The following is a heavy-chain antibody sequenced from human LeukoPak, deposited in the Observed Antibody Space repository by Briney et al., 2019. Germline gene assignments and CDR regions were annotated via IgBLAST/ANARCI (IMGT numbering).Heavy chain of an antibody. CDR2: ISSRSRTI. CDR3: VRGTRAFDV. J-gene: IGHJ3*01. CDR1: GFIFSSYD. V-gene: IGHV3-48*04. Sequence: GGSLRLSCAASGFIFSSYDFNWVRQAPGKGLEWVSYISSRSRTIYYADSVKGRFTISRDNAQKSLYLQINSLRGDDTALYYCVRGTRAFDVWGQGTMVTVSS.